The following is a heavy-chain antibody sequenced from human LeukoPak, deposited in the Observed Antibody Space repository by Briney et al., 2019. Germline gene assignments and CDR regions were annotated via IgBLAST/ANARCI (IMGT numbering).Heavy chain of an antibody. D-gene: IGHD3-22*01. J-gene: IGHJ4*02. CDR3: AKDRVTMIVVVLDY. CDR2: IRYDGSNK. V-gene: IGHV3-30*02. Sequence: GGPLRLSCAASGFTFSSYGMHWVRQAPGKGLEWVAFIRYDGSNKYYADSVKGRFTISRDNSKNTLYLQMNSLRAEDTAVYYCAKDRVTMIVVVLDYWGQGTLVTVSS. CDR1: GFTFSSYG.